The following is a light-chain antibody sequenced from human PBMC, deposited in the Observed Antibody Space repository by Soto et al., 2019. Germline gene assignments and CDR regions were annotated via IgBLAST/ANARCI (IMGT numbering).Light chain of an antibody. CDR3: PQYNKWPLT. CDR1: QSISRY. V-gene: IGKV3-15*01. Sequence: VLTRSRVTLALSPGERTTLSCRASQSISRYLAWYQQKPGQAPRLLIYGASTGATGIPVRFSGSASGTEFTLPISSLQSEDFTVYYCPQYNKWPLTSGQGSMV. J-gene: IGKJ1*01. CDR2: GAS.